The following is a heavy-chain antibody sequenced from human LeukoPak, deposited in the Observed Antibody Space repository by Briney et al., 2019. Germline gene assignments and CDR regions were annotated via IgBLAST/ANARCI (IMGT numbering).Heavy chain of an antibody. CDR2: IIPIFGTA. CDR3: ARDGGSGAYPY. CDR1: GGTFSSYA. Sequence: SVKVSCKASGGTFSSYAISWVRQAPGQGLEWMGRIIPIFGTANDAQKFQGRVTITTDESTSTAYMELSSLRSEDTAVYYCARDGGSGAYPYWGQGTLVTVSS. D-gene: IGHD2-15*01. V-gene: IGHV1-69*05. J-gene: IGHJ4*02.